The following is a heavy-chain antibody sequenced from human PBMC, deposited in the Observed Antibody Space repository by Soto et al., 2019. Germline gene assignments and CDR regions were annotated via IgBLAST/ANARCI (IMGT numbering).Heavy chain of an antibody. CDR1: GYTFISYH. CDR3: ARDIVVVVAANGYAFDI. CDR2: SNPNGGNA. V-gene: IGHV1-46*01. J-gene: IGHJ3*02. Sequence: GASVKVSCKASGYTFISYHMHWVRQAPGQGLEWMGISNPNGGNATYAQKFQGRVTMTRNTSISTAYMELSSLRSEDTAVYYCARDIVVVVAANGYAFDIWGQGTMVTVSS. D-gene: IGHD2-15*01.